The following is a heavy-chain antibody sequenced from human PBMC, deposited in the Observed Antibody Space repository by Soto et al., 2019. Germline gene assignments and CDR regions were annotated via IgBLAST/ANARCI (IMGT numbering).Heavy chain of an antibody. V-gene: IGHV3-11*01. CDR1: GFTFSDYY. J-gene: IGHJ6*03. D-gene: IGHD2-2*01. Sequence: GGSLRLSCAASGFTFSDYYMSWIRQAPGKGLEWVSYISSSGSTIYYADSVKGRFTISRDNAKNSLYLQMNSLRAEDTAVYYCAGGVVPAAMGGTYYYYYYMDVWGKGTTVTVSS. CDR3: AGGVVPAAMGGTYYYYYYMDV. CDR2: ISSSGSTI.